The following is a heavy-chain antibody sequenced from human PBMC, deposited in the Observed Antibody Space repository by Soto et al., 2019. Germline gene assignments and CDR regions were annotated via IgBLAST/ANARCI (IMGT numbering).Heavy chain of an antibody. CDR2: ISGSGGST. CDR1: GFTFSSYA. CDR3: AKDRVAAAGTGFKDGAYYGMDV. D-gene: IGHD6-13*01. V-gene: IGHV3-23*01. Sequence: GGSLRLSCAASGFTFSSYAMSWVRQAPGKGLEWVSAISGSGGSTYYADSVKGRFTISRDNSKNTLYLQMNSLRAEDTAVYYCAKDRVAAAGTGFKDGAYYGMDVWCQGTTVTLSS. J-gene: IGHJ6*02.